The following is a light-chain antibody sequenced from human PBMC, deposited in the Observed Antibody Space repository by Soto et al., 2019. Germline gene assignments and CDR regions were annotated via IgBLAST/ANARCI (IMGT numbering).Light chain of an antibody. J-gene: IGLJ3*02. CDR2: LDN. V-gene: IGLV6-57*01. CDR3: QSSDSTSWV. CDR1: SGSITSTY. Sequence: NFMLTQPHSVSESPGKTVTISCTRNSGSITSTYVQWYQQRPGRSPTSVIYLDNQRPSGVPDRFSGSIDRSPNSASLTISGLRAEDEAHYYCQSSDSTSWVFGGGTKVTVL.